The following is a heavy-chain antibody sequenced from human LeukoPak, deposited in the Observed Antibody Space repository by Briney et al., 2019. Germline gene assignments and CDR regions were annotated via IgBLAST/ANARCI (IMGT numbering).Heavy chain of an antibody. V-gene: IGHV4-34*01. D-gene: IGHD4-17*01. CDR2: INHSGST. J-gene: IGHJ4*02. CDR1: GVSFSGYY. CDR3: ATDYGDYVMGY. Sequence: PSETLSLTCAVYGVSFSGYYWSWIRQPPGKGLEWIGEINHSGSTNYNPSLKSRVTISVDTSKNQFSLKLSSVTAADTAVYYCATDYGDYVMGYWGQGTLVTVSS.